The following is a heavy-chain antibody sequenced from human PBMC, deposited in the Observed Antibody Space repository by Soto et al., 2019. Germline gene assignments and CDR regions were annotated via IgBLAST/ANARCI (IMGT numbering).Heavy chain of an antibody. J-gene: IGHJ6*02. V-gene: IGHV1-3*01. CDR3: ARDMRAHYYGSGSYSSPDYYYYGMDV. CDR2: INAGNGNT. D-gene: IGHD3-10*01. CDR1: GYTFTSYA. Sequence: ASVKVSCKASGYTFTSYAMHWVRQAPGQRLEWMGWINAGNGNTKYSQKFQGRVTITRDTSASTAYMELSSLRSEDTAVYYCARDMRAHYYGSGSYSSPDYYYYGMDVWGQGTTVTVSS.